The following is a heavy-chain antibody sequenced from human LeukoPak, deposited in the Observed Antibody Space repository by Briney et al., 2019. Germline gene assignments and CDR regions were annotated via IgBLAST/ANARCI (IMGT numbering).Heavy chain of an antibody. Sequence: GGSLRLSCAASGFTFSSYSMNWVRQAPGKGLEWVSSISSSSSYIYYADSVKGRFTISRDNGKNSLYLQMNSLRAEDTAVYYCARDSGWWRFDFWGQGTLVTVSS. CDR3: ARDSGWWRFDF. CDR1: GFTFSSYS. CDR2: ISSSSSYI. J-gene: IGHJ4*02. D-gene: IGHD6-13*01. V-gene: IGHV3-21*04.